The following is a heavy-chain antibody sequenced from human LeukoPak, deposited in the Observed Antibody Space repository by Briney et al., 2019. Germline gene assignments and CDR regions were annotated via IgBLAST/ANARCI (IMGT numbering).Heavy chain of an antibody. V-gene: IGHV4-38-2*01. CDR1: GYSVSSNYY. CDR3: ARAWYSDFWGSRHDRLDY. J-gene: IGHJ4*02. CDR2: VYHSGST. D-gene: IGHD3-3*01. Sequence: PSETLSLTCAVSGYSVSSNYYWGWIRQPPGKALEWIGSVYHSGSTYYNPSLKSRVSISVDTSQNKFSLKLNSVTAADTAVYFCARAWYSDFWGSRHDRLDYWGQGTLLTVSS.